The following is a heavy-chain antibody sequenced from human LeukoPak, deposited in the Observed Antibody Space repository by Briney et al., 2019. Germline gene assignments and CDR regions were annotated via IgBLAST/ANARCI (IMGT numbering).Heavy chain of an antibody. CDR1: GGSISSYY. Sequence: MTSETLSLTCSVAGGSISSYYWSWIRQPPGKGLEWIGYIYYSGNTNTNYNPSLKSRVTISADTSKNQFSLKLSSVTAADTAVYYCARDLRRAFDIWGQGTMVTVSS. V-gene: IGHV4-59*01. CDR3: ARDLRRAFDI. D-gene: IGHD3-16*01. J-gene: IGHJ3*02. CDR2: IYYSGNTNT.